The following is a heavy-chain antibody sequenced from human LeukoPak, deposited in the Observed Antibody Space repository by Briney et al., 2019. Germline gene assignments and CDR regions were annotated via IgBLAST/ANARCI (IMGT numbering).Heavy chain of an antibody. CDR1: GFTFSSYA. Sequence: GGSLRLSCAASGFTFSSYAMHWVRQAPGKGLEYVSGISSDGGSPFHVNSVKGRLTISRDSSKDTLYLQMGSLRAEDMAVYYCAREYCSGGRCQYYFDYWGQGTLVTVSS. V-gene: IGHV3-64*01. CDR3: AREYCSGGRCQYYFDY. J-gene: IGHJ4*02. D-gene: IGHD2-15*01. CDR2: ISSDGGSP.